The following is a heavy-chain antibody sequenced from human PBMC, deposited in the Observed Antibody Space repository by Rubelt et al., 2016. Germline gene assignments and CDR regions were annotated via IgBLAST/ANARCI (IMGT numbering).Heavy chain of an antibody. CDR2: ISSTGSYI. D-gene: IGHD2-2*01. J-gene: IGHJ4*02. CDR3: AREYCTTTSCSYFDY. V-gene: IGHV3-21*01. Sequence: WVAGISSTGSYIYYADSLKGRFSISRDIAKNSLYLQMNSLRVEDTAVYYCAREYCTTTSCSYFDYWGQGTLVTVSS.